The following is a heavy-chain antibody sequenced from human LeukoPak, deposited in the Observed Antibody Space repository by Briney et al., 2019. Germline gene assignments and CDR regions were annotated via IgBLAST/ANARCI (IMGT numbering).Heavy chain of an antibody. CDR2: IIPILGIA. CDR3: ARAGIAVAGIGGYYGMDV. CDR1: GGTFSSYA. J-gene: IGHJ6*02. Sequence: GSSVNVSCKASGGTFSSYAISWVRQAPGQGLEWMGRIIPILGIANYAQKFQGRVTITADKSTSTAYMELSSLRSEDTAVYYCARAGIAVAGIGGYYGMDVWGQGTTVTVSS. D-gene: IGHD6-19*01. V-gene: IGHV1-69*04.